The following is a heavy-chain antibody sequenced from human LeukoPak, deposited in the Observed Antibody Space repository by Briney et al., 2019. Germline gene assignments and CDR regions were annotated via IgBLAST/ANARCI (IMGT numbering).Heavy chain of an antibody. Sequence: GGSLRLSCAASGFTFSRYWMSWVRQAPGKGLEWVANIKQDGSERYHVDSVRGRFTISRDNAKDSLFLQMNSLRAEDTAVYYCATMGLEPLPYYFDYWGQGTLVTVSS. CDR1: GFTFSRYW. CDR2: IKQDGSER. CDR3: ATMGLEPLPYYFDY. V-gene: IGHV3-7*01. D-gene: IGHD1-1*01. J-gene: IGHJ4*02.